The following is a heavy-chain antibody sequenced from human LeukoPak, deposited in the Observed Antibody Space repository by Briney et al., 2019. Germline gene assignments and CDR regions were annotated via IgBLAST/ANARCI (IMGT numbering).Heavy chain of an antibody. CDR2: IYHSGST. V-gene: IGHV4-38-2*02. Sequence: SETLSLTCTVSGYSISSGYYWGWIRQPPGKGLEWIGSIYHSGSTYYNPSLKSRVTISVDTSKNQFSLKLNSVTAADTAVYYCAREFRDIGWFDPWGQGTLVTVSS. D-gene: IGHD2-15*01. CDR3: AREFRDIGWFDP. CDR1: GYSISSGYY. J-gene: IGHJ5*02.